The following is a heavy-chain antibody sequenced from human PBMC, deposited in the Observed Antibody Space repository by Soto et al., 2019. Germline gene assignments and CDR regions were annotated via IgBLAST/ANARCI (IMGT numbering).Heavy chain of an antibody. V-gene: IGHV6-1*01. CDR2: TYYRSKWYN. CDR1: GDSVSSNSAA. Sequence: SQTLSLPCVISGDSVSSNSAAWNWIRQSPSRGLEWLGRTYYRSKWYNEYAVSVKSRLTINPDTSKNQFSLQLNSVTPEDTAVYYCARDRAQSTIFGVVIPRGNWFDPWGQGTLGTV. D-gene: IGHD3-3*01. J-gene: IGHJ5*02. CDR3: ARDRAQSTIFGVVIPRGNWFDP.